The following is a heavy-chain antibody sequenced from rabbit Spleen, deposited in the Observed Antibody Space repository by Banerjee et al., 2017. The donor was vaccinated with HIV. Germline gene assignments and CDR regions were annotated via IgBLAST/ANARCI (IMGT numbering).Heavy chain of an antibody. Sequence: QSLEESGGDLVKPGASLTLTCTASGFSFSSSSYMCWVRQAPGKGLEWIACIDAGSGSTYYASWAKGRFAIPKPSTTVDLKMTSLTAADTATYFCARRYTGGSGYGSGYFTLWGQGTLVTVS. CDR1: GFSFSSSSY. CDR3: ARRYTGGSGYGSGYFTL. CDR2: IDAGSGST. D-gene: IGHD1-1*01. J-gene: IGHJ4*01. V-gene: IGHV1S40*01.